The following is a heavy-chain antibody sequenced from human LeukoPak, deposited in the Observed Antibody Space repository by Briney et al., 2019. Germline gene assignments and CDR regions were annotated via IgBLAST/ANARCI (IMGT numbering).Heavy chain of an antibody. CDR2: IYTSGST. J-gene: IGHJ3*02. CDR1: GGSISSGSYY. Sequence: SQTLSLTCTVSGGSISSGSYYWSWIRQPAGKGLEWIGRIYTSGSTNYNPSLKSRVTISVDTSKNQFSLKLSSVTAADTAVYYCARSVSGSYYESAFDIWGQGTMVTVSS. CDR3: ARSVSGSYYESAFDI. D-gene: IGHD1-26*01. V-gene: IGHV4-61*02.